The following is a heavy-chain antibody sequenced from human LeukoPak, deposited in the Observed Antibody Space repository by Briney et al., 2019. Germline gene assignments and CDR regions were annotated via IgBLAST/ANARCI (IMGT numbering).Heavy chain of an antibody. CDR3: ARQVWFGESLFDY. D-gene: IGHD3-10*01. Sequence: ASVKVSCKASGGTFSSYAISWVRQAPGQGLEWMGGIIPIFGTANYAQKFQGRVTITADKSTSTAYMELSSLRSEDTAVYYCARQVWFGESLFDYWGQGTLVTVSS. CDR2: IIPIFGTA. V-gene: IGHV1-69*06. CDR1: GGTFSSYA. J-gene: IGHJ4*02.